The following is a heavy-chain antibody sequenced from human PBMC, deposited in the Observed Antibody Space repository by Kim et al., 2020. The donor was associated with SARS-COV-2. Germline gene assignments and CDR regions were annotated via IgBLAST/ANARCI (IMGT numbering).Heavy chain of an antibody. CDR2: IGTAGDT. V-gene: IGHV3-13*01. D-gene: IGHD5-18*01. CDR1: GFTFSSYD. Sequence: GGSLRLSCAASGFTFSSYDMHWVRQATGKGLKWVSAIGTAGDTYYPGSVKGRFTISRENAKNSLYLQMNSLRAGDTAVYYCAREVTLSYGMDVWGQGTTVTVSS. J-gene: IGHJ6*02. CDR3: AREVTLSYGMDV.